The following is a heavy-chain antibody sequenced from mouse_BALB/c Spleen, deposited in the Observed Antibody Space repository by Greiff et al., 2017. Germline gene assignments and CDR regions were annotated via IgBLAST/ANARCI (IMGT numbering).Heavy chain of an antibody. CDR2: ISDGGSYT. V-gene: IGHV5-4*02. CDR1: GFTFSDYY. CDR3: ARDSYYGYFDV. D-gene: IGHD2-12*01. J-gene: IGHJ1*01. Sequence: EVKLVESGGGLVKPGGSLKLSCAASGFTFSDYYMYWVRQTPEKRLEWVATISDGGSYTYYPDSVKGRFTISRDNAKNNLYLQMSSVKSEDTAMYYCARDSYYGYFDVWGAGTTVTVSS.